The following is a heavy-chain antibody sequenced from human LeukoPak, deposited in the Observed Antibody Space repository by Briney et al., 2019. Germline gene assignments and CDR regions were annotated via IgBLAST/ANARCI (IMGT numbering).Heavy chain of an antibody. V-gene: IGHV4-61*02. CDR2: IYTSGST. CDR1: GGPISSGSDY. Sequence: SETLSLTCTVSGGPISSGSDYWSWIRQPAGKGLEWIGRIYTSGSTNYNPSLKSRVTISVDTSKNQYSLKLSSVPASDTAVYYCARSPTFSQLLYYYYYMDVWGKGTTVTVSS. D-gene: IGHD2-2*01. J-gene: IGHJ6*03. CDR3: ARSPTFSQLLYYYYYMDV.